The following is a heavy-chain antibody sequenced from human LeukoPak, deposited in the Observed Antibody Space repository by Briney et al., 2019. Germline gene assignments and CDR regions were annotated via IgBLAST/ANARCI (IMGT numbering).Heavy chain of an antibody. J-gene: IGHJ6*03. V-gene: IGHV4-61*02. Sequence: SETLSLTCTVSGGSISSGSYYWSWIRQPAGKGLEWIGRIYTSGSTNYNPSLKSRVTISVGTSKNQFSLKLSSVTAADTAVYYCARGLSDDILTDYYYYYMDVWGKGTTVTVSS. CDR3: ARGLSDDILTDYYYYYMDV. D-gene: IGHD3-9*01. CDR1: GGSISSGSYY. CDR2: IYTSGST.